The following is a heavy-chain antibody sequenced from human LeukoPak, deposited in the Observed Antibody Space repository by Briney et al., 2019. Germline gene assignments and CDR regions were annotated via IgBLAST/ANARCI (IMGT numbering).Heavy chain of an antibody. CDR2: ISAYNGNT. D-gene: IGHD3-10*01. J-gene: IGHJ4*02. V-gene: IGHV1-18*01. CDR1: GYTFTSYG. Sequence: ASVKVSCTASGYTFTSYGISWVRQAPGQGLEWMGCISAYNGNTNYAQKLQGRVTMTTDTSTSTAYMELRSLRSDDTAVYYCARDDPKPYYYGSGSYYHTPIDYWGQGTLVTVSS. CDR3: ARDDPKPYYYGSGSYYHTPIDY.